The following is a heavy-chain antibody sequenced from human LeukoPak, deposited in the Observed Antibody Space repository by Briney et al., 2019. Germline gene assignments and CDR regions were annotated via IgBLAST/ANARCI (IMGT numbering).Heavy chain of an antibody. CDR3: AKDRYYYGPGSTYFDY. V-gene: IGHV3-23*01. CDR2: ISSSGGST. CDR1: GFTFSNYA. J-gene: IGHJ4*02. D-gene: IGHD3-10*01. Sequence: GGSLRLSGAASGFTFSNYAMSWVRQAPGKGLEWVSAISSSGGSTYYADSVKGRVTISRDKSKKTLYVLMNSRGAEDTAVYYCAKDRYYYGPGSTYFDYWGQGTLVTVSS.